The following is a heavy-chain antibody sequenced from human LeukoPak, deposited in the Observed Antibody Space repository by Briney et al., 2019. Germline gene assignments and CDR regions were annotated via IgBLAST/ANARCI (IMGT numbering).Heavy chain of an antibody. CDR1: GFTSSNYG. Sequence: GGSLRLSCAASGFTSSNYGMHWVRQAPGKGLEWLAFIRYDGSIKYYADSVKGRFTISRDNSRNTLYLQMNSLRAEDTAVYYCAKDSIQGDTALDYWGQGTLVTVSS. D-gene: IGHD5-18*01. J-gene: IGHJ4*02. V-gene: IGHV3-30*02. CDR2: IRYDGSIK. CDR3: AKDSIQGDTALDY.